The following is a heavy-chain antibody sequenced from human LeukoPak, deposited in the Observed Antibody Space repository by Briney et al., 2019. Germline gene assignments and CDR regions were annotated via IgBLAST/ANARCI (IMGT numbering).Heavy chain of an antibody. CDR1: GFTFSSYW. J-gene: IGHJ4*02. CDR3: ARGGGYSYGSWDY. V-gene: IGHV3-74*01. CDR2: ISSDGISTST. D-gene: IGHD5-18*01. Sequence: GGSLRLPCAASGFTFSSYWMHWVRQAPGKGLVWVSRISSDGISTSTSYADSVKGRFTISRDNAKNTLYLQMNSLRAEDTAVYYCARGGGYSYGSWDYWGQGTLVSVSS.